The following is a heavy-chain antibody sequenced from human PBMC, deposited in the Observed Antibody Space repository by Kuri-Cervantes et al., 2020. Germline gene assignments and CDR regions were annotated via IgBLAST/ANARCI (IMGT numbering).Heavy chain of an antibody. CDR3: ATDPRIAAPS. CDR1: GFSLSTSGVG. Sequence: SGPTLVKPTQTLTLTCTFSGFSLSTSGVGVGWIRQPPGKALEWLARIDWDDDKFYSTSLKTRLTISKDTSKNQVVLTMTNMDPVDTATYYCATDPRIAAPSWGQGTLVTVSS. CDR2: IDWDDDK. D-gene: IGHD6-6*01. J-gene: IGHJ4*02. V-gene: IGHV2-70*04.